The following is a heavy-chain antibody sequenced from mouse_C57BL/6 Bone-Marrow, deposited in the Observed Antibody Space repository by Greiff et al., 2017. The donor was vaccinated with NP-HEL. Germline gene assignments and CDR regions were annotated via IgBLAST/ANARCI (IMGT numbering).Heavy chain of an antibody. CDR3: ATYGNYDYYAMDY. V-gene: IGHV1-55*01. CDR2: IYPGSGST. D-gene: IGHD2-10*02. J-gene: IGHJ4*01. CDR1: GYTFTSYW. Sequence: VQLQQSGAELVKPGASVKMSCKASGYTFTSYWITWVKQRPGQGLEWIGDIYPGSGSTNYNEKFKSKATLTVDTSSSTAYMQLSSLTSEDSAVYYCATYGNYDYYAMDYWGQGTSVTVSS.